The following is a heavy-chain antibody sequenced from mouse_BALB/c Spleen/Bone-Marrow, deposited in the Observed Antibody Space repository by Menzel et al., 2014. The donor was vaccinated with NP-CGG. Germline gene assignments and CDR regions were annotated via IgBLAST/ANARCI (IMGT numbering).Heavy chain of an antibody. Sequence: DVQLQESGAELVKPGASVKLSCTASGFNIKDTYMHWVKQRPEQGLEWIGRIDPANGNTKYDPKFQGKATITADTSSNTAYLQLSSLTSEDTAVYYCARNYGYGKSFAYWGQGTLVPVSA. CDR3: ARNYGYGKSFAY. CDR1: GFNIKDTY. D-gene: IGHD2-2*01. CDR2: IDPANGNT. J-gene: IGHJ3*01. V-gene: IGHV14-3*02.